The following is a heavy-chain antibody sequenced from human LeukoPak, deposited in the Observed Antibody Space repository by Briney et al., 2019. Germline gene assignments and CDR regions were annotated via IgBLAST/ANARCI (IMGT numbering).Heavy chain of an antibody. Sequence: SETLSLTCTVSGGSISSGGYCWSWIRQHPGKGLEWIGYVYHTGSTYYNPSLKSRVSMSIDTSKNQFSQNLSSVTAADTAVYYCTRGSGNPFDVWGQGTMVTVSS. CDR1: GGSISSGGYC. V-gene: IGHV4-31*03. J-gene: IGHJ3*01. D-gene: IGHD3-10*01. CDR3: TRGSGNPFDV. CDR2: VYHTGST.